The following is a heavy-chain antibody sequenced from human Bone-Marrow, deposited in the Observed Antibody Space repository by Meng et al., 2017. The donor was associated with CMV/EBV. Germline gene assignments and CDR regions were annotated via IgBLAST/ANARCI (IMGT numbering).Heavy chain of an antibody. Sequence: SVKVSCKASGGTFSSYAISWVRQAPGQGLEWMGGIIPILGIANYAQKFQGRVTITADKSTSTAYMELSSLRSEDTAVYYCASSSLLWFGESPHYYYGMEVWGQGNTVNVAS. CDR2: IIPILGIA. CDR1: GGTFSSYA. D-gene: IGHD3-10*01. V-gene: IGHV1-69*10. CDR3: ASSSLLWFGESPHYYYGMEV. J-gene: IGHJ6*02.